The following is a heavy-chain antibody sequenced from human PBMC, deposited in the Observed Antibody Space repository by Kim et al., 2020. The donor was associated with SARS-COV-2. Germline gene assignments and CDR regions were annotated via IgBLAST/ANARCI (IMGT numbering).Heavy chain of an antibody. J-gene: IGHJ4*02. CDR1: GFTFSSYA. Sequence: GGSLRLSCAASGFTFSSYAMHWVRQAPGKGLEWVAVISYDGSNKYYADSVKGRFTISRDNSKNTLYLQMNSLRAEDTAVYYCARDLDDFDGGNSGAWAWALWGQGTLVTVSS. CDR2: ISYDGSNK. CDR3: ARDLDDFDGGNSGAWAWAL. V-gene: IGHV3-30*04. D-gene: IGHD2-21*02.